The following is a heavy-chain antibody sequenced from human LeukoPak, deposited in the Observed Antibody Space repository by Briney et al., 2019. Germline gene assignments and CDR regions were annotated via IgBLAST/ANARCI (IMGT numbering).Heavy chain of an antibody. J-gene: IGHJ5*02. CDR3: ARVFSGWSVDP. CDR2: INSGGTPI. V-gene: IGHV3-48*03. CDR1: GFIFSNYE. D-gene: IGHD6-19*01. Sequence: PPGGSLRLSCAASGFIFSNYEMNWVRQAPGKGLEWISYINSGGTPIYYADSVKGRFTMSRDNAKNSLYLQMNSLRAEDTAVYYCARVFSGWSVDPWGQGTLVTVSS.